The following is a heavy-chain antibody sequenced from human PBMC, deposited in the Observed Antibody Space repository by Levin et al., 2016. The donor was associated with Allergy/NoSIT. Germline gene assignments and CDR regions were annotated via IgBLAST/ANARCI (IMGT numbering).Heavy chain of an antibody. CDR1: GFTFSIYA. D-gene: IGHD5-12*01. CDR2: ISYDGSEK. J-gene: IGHJ4*02. V-gene: IGHV3-30-3*01. Sequence: SLKISCAASGFTFSIYAMHWVRQAPGKGLEWVAIISYDGSEKHYADSVKGRCTISRDNSKNTLYLEVNSLRAEDSAVYYCARDGYGGYFGADWGQGTLVTVSS. CDR3: ARDGYGGYFGAD.